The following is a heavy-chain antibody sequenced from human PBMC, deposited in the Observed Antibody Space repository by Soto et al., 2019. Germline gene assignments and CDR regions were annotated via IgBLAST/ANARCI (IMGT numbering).Heavy chain of an antibody. V-gene: IGHV1-46*01. CDR1: GYIFTSYY. D-gene: IGHD3-16*01. CDR3: ARGEPAGFPGDWFDP. Sequence: QVQLVQSGAEVKKPGASVKVSCKASGYIFTSYYMHWVRQAPGQGLEWMGIINPSGGSTSYAQKFQGRVTMTRDTSTSTVYMELSSLRSEDTAVYYCARGEPAGFPGDWFDPWGQGTLVTVSS. J-gene: IGHJ5*02. CDR2: INPSGGST.